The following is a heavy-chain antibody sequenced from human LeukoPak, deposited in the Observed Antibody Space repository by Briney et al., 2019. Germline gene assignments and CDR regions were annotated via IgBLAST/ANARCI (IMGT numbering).Heavy chain of an antibody. CDR1: GYTFTNYN. V-gene: IGHV1-18*01. CDR3: ARDGYFDY. CDR2: ISPYNGNT. Sequence: ASVKVSCKASGYTFTNYNIAWVRQAPGQGLEWVGWISPYNGNTKYAQKFQGRVTITTDTSTSTAYIELRSLTFDDTAIYYCARDGYFDYWGQGTLVTVSS. J-gene: IGHJ4*02.